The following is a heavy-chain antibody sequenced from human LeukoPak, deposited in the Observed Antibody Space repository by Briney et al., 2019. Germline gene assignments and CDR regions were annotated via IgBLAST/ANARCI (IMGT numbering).Heavy chain of an antibody. CDR1: GYSISSGYY. Sequence: PSETLSLTCTVSGYSISSGYYWGWIRQPPGKGLEWIGSIYHSGSTYYNPSLKSRVTISVDTSKNQFSLKLSSVTAADTAVYYCARDRGYDWGDYYYYYYMDVWGKGTTVTVSS. CDR3: ARDRGYDWGDYYYYYYMDV. CDR2: IYHSGST. D-gene: IGHD5-12*01. J-gene: IGHJ6*03. V-gene: IGHV4-38-2*02.